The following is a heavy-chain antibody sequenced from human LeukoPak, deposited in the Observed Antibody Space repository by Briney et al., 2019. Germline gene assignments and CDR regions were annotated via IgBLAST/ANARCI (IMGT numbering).Heavy chain of an antibody. CDR2: ISAYNGNT. V-gene: IGHV1-18*01. Sequence: ASVKVSCKASGYTFTSYGISWVRQAPGQGLEWMGWISAYNGNTNYAQKLQGRVTMTTDTSTSTAYMELRSLRSDDTAVYYCATWGCSSTSCYPRPLFDYWGQGTLVTVSS. CDR3: ATWGCSSTSCYPRPLFDY. CDR1: GYTFTSYG. D-gene: IGHD2-2*01. J-gene: IGHJ4*02.